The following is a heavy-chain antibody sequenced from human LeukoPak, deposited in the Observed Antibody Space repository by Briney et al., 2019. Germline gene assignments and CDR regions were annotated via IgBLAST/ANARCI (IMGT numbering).Heavy chain of an antibody. D-gene: IGHD3-3*01. Sequence: PSETLSLTCAVSGGSLNGHYWSWIRQPPGKGLEWVGEGSESGGTKFNPSLKSRVTISADTSKNQFSLKLNSVTSADTAVYYCAKNGQSGFSFDPWGQGTLVTVSS. V-gene: IGHV4-34*01. CDR1: GGSLNGHY. CDR2: GSESGGT. CDR3: AKNGQSGFSFDP. J-gene: IGHJ5*02.